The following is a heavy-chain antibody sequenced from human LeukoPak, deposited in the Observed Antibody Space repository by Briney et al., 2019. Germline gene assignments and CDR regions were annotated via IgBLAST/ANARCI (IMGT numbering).Heavy chain of an antibody. Sequence: GGSLRLSCAASGFTFSSYNMKWVRQAPGKGLEWVSFISTTSNYIYYADSVKGRFTISRDNADNSLYLKMNSMRGGEEAPYYYARAGVCTTTSCDGVIDYWGQGALVTVSS. CDR3: ARAGVCTTTSCDGVIDY. V-gene: IGHV3-21*06. J-gene: IGHJ4*02. D-gene: IGHD2-2*01. CDR1: GFTFSSYN. CDR2: ISTTSNYI.